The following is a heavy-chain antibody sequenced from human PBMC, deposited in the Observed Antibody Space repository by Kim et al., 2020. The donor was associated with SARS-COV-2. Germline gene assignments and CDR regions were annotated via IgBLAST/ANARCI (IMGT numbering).Heavy chain of an antibody. CDR1: GFTFSSYA. CDR3: AKGDYYDSSGHTPWGAFDI. D-gene: IGHD3-22*01. Sequence: GGSLRLSCAASGFTFSSYAMSWVRQAPGKGLEWVSAISGSGGSTYYADSVKGRFTISRDNSKNTLYLQMNSLRAEDTAVYYCAKGDYYDSSGHTPWGAFDIWGQGTMVTVSS. V-gene: IGHV3-23*01. CDR2: ISGSGGST. J-gene: IGHJ3*02.